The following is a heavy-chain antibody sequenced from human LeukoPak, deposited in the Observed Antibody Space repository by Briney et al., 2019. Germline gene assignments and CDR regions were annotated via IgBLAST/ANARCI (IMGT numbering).Heavy chain of an antibody. D-gene: IGHD6-13*01. CDR1: GFTFDDYA. J-gene: IGHJ4*02. V-gene: IGHV3-9*03. CDR2: ISWNSGSI. CDR3: AKDARVTAAGYYFDY. Sequence: GGSLRLSCAASGFTFDDYAMHWVRQAPGKGLEWVSGISWNSGSIGYADSVKGRFTISRDNVKNSLYLQMNSLRAEDMALYYCAKDARVTAAGYYFDYWGQGTLVTVSS.